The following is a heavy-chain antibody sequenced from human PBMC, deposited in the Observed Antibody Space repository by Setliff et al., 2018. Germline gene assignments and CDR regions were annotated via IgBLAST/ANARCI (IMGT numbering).Heavy chain of an antibody. J-gene: IGHJ5*02. D-gene: IGHD3-10*01. CDR1: GGSISSSSYY. CDR3: ALNPSWFGELFAWFDP. V-gene: IGHV4-39*01. CDR2: IYHSGST. Sequence: SETLSLTCTVSGGSISSSSYYWGWIRQPPGKGLEWIGSIYHSGSTYYNPSLKSRVTISVDTSKNQFSLKLSSVTAADTAVYYCALNPSWFGELFAWFDPWGQGTLVTVSS.